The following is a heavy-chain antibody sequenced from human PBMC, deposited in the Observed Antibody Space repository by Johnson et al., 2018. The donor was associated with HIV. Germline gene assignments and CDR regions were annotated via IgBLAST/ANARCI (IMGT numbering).Heavy chain of an antibody. CDR3: ARDRARQLLMSSESFDV. D-gene: IGHD6-13*01. J-gene: IGHJ3*01. CDR1: GFTFSSYA. CDR2: ISYDGSNK. Sequence: QVQLVESGGGVVQPGRSLRLSCAASGFTFSSYAMHWVRQAPGKGLEWVAVISYDGSNKYYADSVKGRFTISRDNSKNTLYLQMNSLRAEDTAVYYCARDRARQLLMSSESFDVWGQVTMVTVSS. V-gene: IGHV3-30*04.